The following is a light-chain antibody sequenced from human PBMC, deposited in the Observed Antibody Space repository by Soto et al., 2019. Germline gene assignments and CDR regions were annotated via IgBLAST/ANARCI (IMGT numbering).Light chain of an antibody. Sequence: DVRMTQTPSSLTASVGETVKIAFRASQNIRSRLAWFQQKPGKAPKPLIYDASSLESGVPQRFSGSGSGTESTLTISSLHTDDFSTYYCQQYHSYWTFGQGTKVDI. CDR3: QQYHSYWT. J-gene: IGKJ1*01. CDR1: QNIRSR. CDR2: DAS. V-gene: IGKV1-5*01.